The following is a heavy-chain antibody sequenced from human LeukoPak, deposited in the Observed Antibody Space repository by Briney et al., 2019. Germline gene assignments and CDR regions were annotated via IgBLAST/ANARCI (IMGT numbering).Heavy chain of an antibody. CDR1: GFTFSSYA. J-gene: IGHJ3*02. CDR2: ISYDGSNK. V-gene: IGHV3-30-3*01. Sequence: GGSLRLSCAASGFTFSSYAMHWVRQAPGKGLEWVAVISYDGSNKYYADSVKGRFTISRDNAKNSLYLQMNNLRADDTAVYYCARETRYTFDIWGQGTTVTVSS. CDR3: ARETRYTFDI. D-gene: IGHD5-12*01.